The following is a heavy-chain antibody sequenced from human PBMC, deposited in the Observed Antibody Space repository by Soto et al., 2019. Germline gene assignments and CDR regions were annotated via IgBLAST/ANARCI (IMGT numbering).Heavy chain of an antibody. D-gene: IGHD3-10*01. V-gene: IGHV3-30-3*01. J-gene: IGHJ4*02. Sequence: QVQLVESGGGVAQPGRSLRLSCAASGFTFSSYAMHWVRQAPGKGLEGVAVISYDGSNKYYADSVKGRFTISRDNSKNTLYLQMNSLRAEDTAVYYCARVMYYYGSGSYYTDYWGQGTLVTVSS. CDR2: ISYDGSNK. CDR3: ARVMYYYGSGSYYTDY. CDR1: GFTFSSYA.